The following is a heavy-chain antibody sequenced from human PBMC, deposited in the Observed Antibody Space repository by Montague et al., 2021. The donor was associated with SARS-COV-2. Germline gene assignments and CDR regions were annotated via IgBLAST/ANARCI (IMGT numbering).Heavy chain of an antibody. CDR2: IYYSGST. Sequence: SETLSLTCTVSGGSISSSSYYWGWIRQPPGKGLEWIGSIYYSGSTYYNPSLKSRVTISVDTSKNQFSLKLSSVTAADTAVYYCARLCDSSGYYGYYYGMDVWGQGTTVTVS. J-gene: IGHJ6*02. CDR3: ARLCDSSGYYGYYYGMDV. CDR1: GGSISSSSYY. D-gene: IGHD3-22*01. V-gene: IGHV4-39*01.